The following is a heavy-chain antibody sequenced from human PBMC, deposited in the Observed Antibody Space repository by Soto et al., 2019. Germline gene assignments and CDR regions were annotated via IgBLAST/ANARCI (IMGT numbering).Heavy chain of an antibody. J-gene: IGHJ6*03. V-gene: IGHV4-59*01. Sequence: SEPLSLTCTVSGCSISSYYWSWIRQPPGKGLEWIGYIYYSGSTNYNPSLKSRVTISVDTSKNQFSLKLSSVTAADTAVYYCARDSDDFWSGYPPRGYYYMDVWGKGTTVTVSS. CDR2: IYYSGST. CDR1: GCSISSYY. D-gene: IGHD3-3*01. CDR3: ARDSDDFWSGYPPRGYYYMDV.